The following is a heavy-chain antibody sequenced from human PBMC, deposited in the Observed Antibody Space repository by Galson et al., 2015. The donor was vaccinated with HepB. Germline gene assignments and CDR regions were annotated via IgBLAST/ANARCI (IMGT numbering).Heavy chain of an antibody. V-gene: IGHV3-49*04. CDR3: IRNKLYHYESGDYYLGYYFDY. D-gene: IGHD3-22*01. J-gene: IGHJ4*02. CDR2: IRSKTYGGTT. CDR1: GFTFGDYG. Sequence: SLRLSCAASGFTFGDYGMSWVRQAPGKGLEWVGFIRSKTYGGTTEYAASVKGRFIISRDDSKSIAHLQMNSLKTEDAAVYSCIRNKLYHYESGDYYLGYYFDYWGQGTLVTVSS.